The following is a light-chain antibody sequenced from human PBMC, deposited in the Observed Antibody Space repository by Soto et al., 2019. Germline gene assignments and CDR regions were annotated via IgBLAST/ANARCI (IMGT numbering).Light chain of an antibody. CDR2: EVN. J-gene: IGLJ1*01. CDR1: SSDVGGYNY. Sequence: QSVLPQPPSASGSPGQSVAISCTGTSSDVGGYNYVSWYQQHPGKAPKLMIYEVNKRPSGVPDRFSGSKSGNTASLTISGLQAADEADYYCGLFTTDTPYVSGPSTEVTLL. V-gene: IGLV2-8*01. CDR3: GLFTTDTPYV.